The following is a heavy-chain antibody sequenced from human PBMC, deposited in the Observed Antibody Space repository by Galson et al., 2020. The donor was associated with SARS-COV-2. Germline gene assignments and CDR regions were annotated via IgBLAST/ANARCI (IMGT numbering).Heavy chain of an antibody. D-gene: IGHD3-10*01. V-gene: IGHV4-30-4*01. J-gene: IGHJ5*02. CDR1: GGPIRSGDYY. CDR3: AGYGSDDPGTFDP. Sequence: SETLSLTCTVSGGPIRSGDYYWSWIRQPPGKGLEWIGYIYYSASTYYNPSLKSRVTISVDTSKNQFSLKLSSVTAADTAVYYCAGYGSDDPGTFDPWGQGTLVTVSS. CDR2: IYYSAST.